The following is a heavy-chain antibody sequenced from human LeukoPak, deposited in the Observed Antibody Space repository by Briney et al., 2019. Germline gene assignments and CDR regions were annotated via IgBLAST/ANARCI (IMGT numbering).Heavy chain of an antibody. CDR2: INHSGSA. V-gene: IGHV4-34*01. J-gene: IGHJ4*02. CDR3: ARLGGWYCFDD. Sequence: SETLSLTRAVYGGAFSGYYWSWIRQPPGKEREWIEEINHSGSAKYNPSHTSRVTISVNTTKNQFALRLSSVTAADTAVYYCARLGGWYCFDDWGQGTLVTVSS. D-gene: IGHD6-19*01. CDR1: GGAFSGYY.